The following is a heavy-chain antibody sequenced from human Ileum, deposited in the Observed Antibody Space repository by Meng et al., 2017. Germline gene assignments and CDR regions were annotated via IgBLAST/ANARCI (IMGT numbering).Heavy chain of an antibody. Sequence: QVQLQKAGPGLVKPSETLSLACTVSGGSISSYYGSWIRQPAGKGLEWIGRIYTSGSTNYNPSLKSRVTMSVDTSKNQFSLKLSSVTAADTAVYYCARDVVPTVTYYYNWFDPWGQGTLVTVSS. CDR1: GGSISSYY. V-gene: IGHV4-4*07. D-gene: IGHD4-17*01. J-gene: IGHJ5*02. CDR2: IYTSGST. CDR3: ARDVVPTVTYYYNWFDP.